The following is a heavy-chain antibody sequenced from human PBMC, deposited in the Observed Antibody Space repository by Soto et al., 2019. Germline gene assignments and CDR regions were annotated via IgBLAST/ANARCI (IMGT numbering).Heavy chain of an antibody. J-gene: IGHJ4*02. CDR2: IYHSGST. CDR1: GGSISSSNW. D-gene: IGHD4-17*01. Sequence: QVQLQESGPGLVKPSGTLSLTCAVSGGSISSSNWWSWVRQPPGKGLEWIGEIYHSGSTHYNPSLKSRVSISVDKSKNQFSLKLSSVTVADTAVYYCARVRAVATVTTRLDYWGQGTLVTVSS. V-gene: IGHV4-4*02. CDR3: ARVRAVATVTTRLDY.